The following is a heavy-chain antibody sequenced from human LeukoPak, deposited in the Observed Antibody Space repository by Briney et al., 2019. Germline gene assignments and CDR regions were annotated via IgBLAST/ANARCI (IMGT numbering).Heavy chain of an antibody. D-gene: IGHD4-17*01. CDR2: ISSSSSYI. V-gene: IGHV3-21*06. Sequence: GGSLRLSCAASGFTFSSYSMNWVRQAPGKGLEWVSSISSSSSYIYYADSVKGRFTISRDNAKNLLFLQMTSLGVEDTALYYCARGDSDHYITLDYWGQGTLVTVSS. CDR1: GFTFSSYS. J-gene: IGHJ4*02. CDR3: ARGDSDHYITLDY.